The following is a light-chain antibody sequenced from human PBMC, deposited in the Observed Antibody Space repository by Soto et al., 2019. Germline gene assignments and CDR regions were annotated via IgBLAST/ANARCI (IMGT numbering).Light chain of an antibody. V-gene: IGKV3-11*01. CDR1: QSVSSY. CDR3: QQRSNWPLT. J-gene: IGKJ4*01. CDR2: DAS. Sequence: EILLTQSPATLSLSPGERANLSCRASQSVSSYLAWYQQKPDQAPRLLIYDASNRATGIAARLSGSGSGADFTLTISRLEPEDFAVYYWQQRSNWPLTFVGGTKPE.